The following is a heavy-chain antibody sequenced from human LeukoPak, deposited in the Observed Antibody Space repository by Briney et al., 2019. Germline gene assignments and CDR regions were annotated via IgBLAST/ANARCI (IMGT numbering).Heavy chain of an antibody. J-gene: IGHJ4*02. D-gene: IGHD3-10*01. CDR2: IDKDGSEK. CDR3: ATYTQFFGAPGTDY. Sequence: GGSLRLSCAVSGFTFSKYWRRWVRQAPGKGLEWVASIDKDGSEKRYVYSVKGRFTISRDNAKSSVYLQMTSLGAEDTAVYYCATYTQFFGAPGTDYWGQGTLVTVSS. CDR1: GFTFSKYW. V-gene: IGHV3-7*01.